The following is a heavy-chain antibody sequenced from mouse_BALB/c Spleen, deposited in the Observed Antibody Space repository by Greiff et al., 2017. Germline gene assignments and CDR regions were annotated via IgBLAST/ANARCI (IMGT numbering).Heavy chain of an antibody. CDR2: IDPANGNT. V-gene: IGHV14-3*02. Sequence: EVQGVESGAELVKPGASVKLSCTASGFNIKDTYMHWVKQRPEQGLEWIGRIDPANGNTKYDPKFQGKATITADTSSNTAYLQLSSLTSEDTAVYYCASNFYYWGQGTTLTVSS. J-gene: IGHJ2*01. CDR1: GFNIKDTY. CDR3: ASNFYY.